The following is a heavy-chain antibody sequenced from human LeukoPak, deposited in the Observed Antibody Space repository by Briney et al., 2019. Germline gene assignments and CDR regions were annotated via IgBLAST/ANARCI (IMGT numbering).Heavy chain of an antibody. D-gene: IGHD4-17*01. V-gene: IGHV3-30*02. CDR3: GKDHYPGDYYNSWG. Sequence: GGSLRLSCAASGFTFSSYGMHWVRQAPGKGLEWVAFIRYDGSNKYYADSVKGRFTISRDNSKNTLDLQMNSLRGEDTAVYYWGKDHYPGDYYNSWGWGNGTTVTISS. CDR2: IRYDGSNK. J-gene: IGHJ6*03. CDR1: GFTFSSYG.